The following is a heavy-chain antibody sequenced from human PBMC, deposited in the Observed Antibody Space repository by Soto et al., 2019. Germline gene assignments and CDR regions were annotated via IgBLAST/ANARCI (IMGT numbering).Heavy chain of an antibody. J-gene: IGHJ6*02. V-gene: IGHV4-34*01. CDR2: INYSGRT. Sequence: QVHLQQWGAGLLKPSETLSLTCAVYGGSFNDFSWSWIRQPPGKGLEYIGEINYSGRTNYKSSLRSRAAISAERSKNKFSLRLNSVTAADTAVYYCARLVENTDEMAVVRAWGYYYFGLDVWGQGTTVTVSS. CDR1: GGSFNDFS. CDR3: ARLVENTDEMAVVRAWGYYYFGLDV. D-gene: IGHD3-10*01.